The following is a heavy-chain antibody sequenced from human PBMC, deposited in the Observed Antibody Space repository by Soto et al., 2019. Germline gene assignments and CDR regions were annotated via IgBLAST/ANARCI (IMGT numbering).Heavy chain of an antibody. Sequence: SVKVSCKASGGTFSSYTISWVRQAPGQGLEWMGRIIPIFGTANYAQKFQGRVTITADESTSTAYMELSSLRSEDTAVYYCARDVYYDSSGYLVGGYYYYYGMDVWGQGTTVTVSS. CDR1: GGTFSSYT. CDR2: IIPIFGTA. J-gene: IGHJ6*02. D-gene: IGHD3-22*01. CDR3: ARDVYYDSSGYLVGGYYYYYGMDV. V-gene: IGHV1-69*13.